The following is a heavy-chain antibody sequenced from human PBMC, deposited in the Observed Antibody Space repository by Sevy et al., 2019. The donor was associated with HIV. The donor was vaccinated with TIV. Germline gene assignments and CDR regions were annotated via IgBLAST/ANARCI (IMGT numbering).Heavy chain of an antibody. D-gene: IGHD3-22*01. CDR1: GYTLTKLS. J-gene: IGHJ4*02. CDR3: AATREYYYGNSGYFDY. Sequence: ASVKVSCKVSGYTLTKLSMHWVRQAPGKGLEWMGSFDPEDGERIYAQNFQGRVTMSEDTSTDTANMDLSSLRSDDTAVYFCAATREYYYGNSGYFDYWGQGTLVTVSS. CDR2: FDPEDGER. V-gene: IGHV1-24*01.